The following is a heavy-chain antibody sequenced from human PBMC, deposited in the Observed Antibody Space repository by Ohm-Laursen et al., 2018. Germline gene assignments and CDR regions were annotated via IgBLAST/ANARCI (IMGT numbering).Heavy chain of an antibody. V-gene: IGHV4-61*08. Sequence: SETLSLTCNVSGISISSGDDYWTWIRQHPGKGLEWIGHIYYSGSTNYNPSLKSRVTMSVDTSKSQFSLKVNSVTAADTAVYYCARSFDTYYFDLWGQGTLVTVSS. J-gene: IGHJ4*02. CDR2: IYYSGST. CDR1: GISISSGDDY. CDR3: ARSFDTYYFDL.